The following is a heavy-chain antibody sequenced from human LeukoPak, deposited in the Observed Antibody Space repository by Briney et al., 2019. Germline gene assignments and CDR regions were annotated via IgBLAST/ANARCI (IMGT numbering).Heavy chain of an antibody. V-gene: IGHV1-8*01. D-gene: IGHD3-10*01. CDR1: GYTFTSYD. CDR3: ARVGLWFGELPFDY. Sequence: ASVKASCKASGYTFTSYDINWVRQATGQGLEWMGWMNPNSGNTGYAQKFQGRVTMTRNTSISTAYMELSSLRSEDTAVYYCARVGLWFGELPFDYWGQGTLVTVSS. J-gene: IGHJ4*02. CDR2: MNPNSGNT.